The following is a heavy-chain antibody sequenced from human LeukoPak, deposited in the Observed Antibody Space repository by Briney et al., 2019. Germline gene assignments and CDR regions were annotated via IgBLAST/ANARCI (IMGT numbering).Heavy chain of an antibody. CDR2: INSDGSST. V-gene: IGHV3-74*01. J-gene: IGHJ4*02. Sequence: GGSLRLSCAASGFTFSSYWMHWVRQAPGRGLVWVSRINSDGSSTSYADSVKGRFTISRDNAKNTLYLQMNSLRAEDTAVYYCARDPQWLVPFDYWGQGTLVTVSS. CDR1: GFTFSSYW. D-gene: IGHD6-19*01. CDR3: ARDPQWLVPFDY.